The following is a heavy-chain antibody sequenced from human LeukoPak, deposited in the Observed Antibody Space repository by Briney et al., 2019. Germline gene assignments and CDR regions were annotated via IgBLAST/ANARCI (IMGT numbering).Heavy chain of an antibody. J-gene: IGHJ6*03. V-gene: IGHV1-18*01. CDR2: ISAYNGNT. Sequence: ASVKVSCKASGYTFTSYGISWVRQAPGQGLEWMGWISAYNGNTNYAQKLQGRVTMTTDTSTSTAYMELRSLRSDDTAVYYCARVAARPRYYYYYYMDVWGKGTTVTVSS. D-gene: IGHD6-6*01. CDR3: ARVAARPRYYYYYYMDV. CDR1: GYTFTSYG.